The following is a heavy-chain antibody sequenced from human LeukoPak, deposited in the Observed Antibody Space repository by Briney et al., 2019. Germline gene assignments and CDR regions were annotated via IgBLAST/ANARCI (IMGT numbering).Heavy chain of an antibody. J-gene: IGHJ6*02. V-gene: IGHV6-1*01. D-gene: IGHD1-26*01. CDR1: GDSVSRNSAA. Sequence: SQTLTLTCAISGDSVSRNSAAWSWIRQSPSRGLEWLGRTYYRSKWYNDYALSVESRVTINPDTSKNHFSLHLNSVTPEDTAVYFCAGNSVSGTAGAANTFDLWGQGTTVTVSS. CDR2: TYYRSKWYN. CDR3: AGNSVSGTAGAANTFDL.